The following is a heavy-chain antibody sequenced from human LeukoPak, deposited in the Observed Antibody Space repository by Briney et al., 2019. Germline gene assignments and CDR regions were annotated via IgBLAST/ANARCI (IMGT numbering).Heavy chain of an antibody. CDR1: GFTFSSYA. D-gene: IGHD3-10*01. Sequence: GGCLRLSCAASGFTFSSYAMSWVRQAPGKGLEWDSAISGSGGSTYYADSVKGRFTISRDNSKNTLYLQMNSLRAEDTAVYYCAKDGSGSYYNSYYWGQGTLVTVSS. J-gene: IGHJ4*02. CDR2: ISGSGGST. CDR3: AKDGSGSYYNSYY. V-gene: IGHV3-23*01.